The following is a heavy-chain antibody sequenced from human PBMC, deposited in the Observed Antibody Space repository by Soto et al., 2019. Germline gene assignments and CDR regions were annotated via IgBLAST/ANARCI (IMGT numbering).Heavy chain of an antibody. Sequence: GGSLRLSCAASGFTFSSYAMSWVRQAPGKGLEWVSAISGSGGSTYCADSVKGRFTIPRDNSKNTLYLQMNSLRAEDTAVYYCAKDCWVSVVVVAADPDWFDPWGQGTLVTVSS. CDR3: AKDCWVSVVVVAADPDWFDP. CDR1: GFTFSSYA. V-gene: IGHV3-23*01. CDR2: ISGSGGST. J-gene: IGHJ5*02. D-gene: IGHD2-15*01.